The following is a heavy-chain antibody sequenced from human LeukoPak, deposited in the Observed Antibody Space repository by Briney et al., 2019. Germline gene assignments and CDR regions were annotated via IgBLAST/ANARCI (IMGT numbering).Heavy chain of an antibody. CDR1: GASISSHY. CDR3: ARDASGDYFDS. CDR2: IYYRGST. V-gene: IGHV4-59*11. D-gene: IGHD4-17*01. J-gene: IGHJ4*02. Sequence: SETLSLTCTVSGASISSHYWNWIRQPPGKGLEWIGYIYYRGSTNYNPSLKSRVAISVDASKSQFSLRLSSVTAADTAVYYRARDASGDYFDSWGQGTLVTVSS.